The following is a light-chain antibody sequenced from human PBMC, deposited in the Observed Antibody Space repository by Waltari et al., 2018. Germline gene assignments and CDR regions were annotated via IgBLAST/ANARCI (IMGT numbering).Light chain of an antibody. CDR3: QQYYGTPPT. V-gene: IGKV4-1*01. J-gene: IGKJ1*01. CDR1: QSGLYSSNSKDY. Sequence: DIVMTQSPDSLAVSLGERATIPCQSSQSGLYSSNSKDYLAWYQQKPGQPPKLLIYWASTRESGVPDRFSGSGSGTDFTLTISSLQAEDVAVYYCQQYYGTPPTFGQGTKVEIK. CDR2: WAS.